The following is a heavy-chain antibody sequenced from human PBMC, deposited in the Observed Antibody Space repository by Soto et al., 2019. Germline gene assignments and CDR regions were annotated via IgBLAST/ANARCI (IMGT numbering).Heavy chain of an antibody. D-gene: IGHD3-3*01. J-gene: IGHJ6*02. CDR2: ISAYNGNT. V-gene: IGHV1-18*01. Sequence: ASVKVSCKASGYTFTSYGISWVRQAPGQGLEWMGWISAYNGNTNYAQKLQGRVTMTTDTSTSTAYMELRSLRSDDTAVYYCASSSITIFGVPGYPYYYYGMDVWGQGTTVTVSS. CDR1: GYTFTSYG. CDR3: ASSSITIFGVPGYPYYYYGMDV.